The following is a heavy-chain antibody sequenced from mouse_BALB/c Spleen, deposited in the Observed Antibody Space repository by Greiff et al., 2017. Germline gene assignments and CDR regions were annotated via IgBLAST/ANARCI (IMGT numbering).Heavy chain of an antibody. CDR2: IYPGDGDT. V-gene: IGHV1-80*01. J-gene: IGHJ2*01. CDR3: ARETGKDY. CDR1: GYAFSSYW. Sequence: VQVVESGAELVRPGSSVKISCKASGYAFSSYWMNWVKQRPGQGLEWIGQIYPGDGDTNYNGKFKGKATLTADKSSSTAYMQLSSLTSEDSAVYFCARETGKDYWGQGTTRTVSS. D-gene: IGHD4-1*01.